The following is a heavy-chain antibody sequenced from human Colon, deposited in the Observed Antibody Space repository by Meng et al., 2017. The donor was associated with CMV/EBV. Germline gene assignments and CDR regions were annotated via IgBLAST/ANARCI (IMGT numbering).Heavy chain of an antibody. J-gene: IGHJ4*02. D-gene: IGHD6-19*01. CDR2: FDPRGDST. CDR1: GYTFKFSS. CDR3: ARDNSAWSKDF. V-gene: IGHV1-46*02. Sequence: QVQLVQSGAEVKRPGDSVKVSCKASGYTFKFSSMHWVRQAPGQGPEWMGIFDPRGDSTNYAQKFQGRLRLTEDRSKTTMYLELTGLRSEDTAVYYCARDNSAWSKDFWGQGTLVTVSS.